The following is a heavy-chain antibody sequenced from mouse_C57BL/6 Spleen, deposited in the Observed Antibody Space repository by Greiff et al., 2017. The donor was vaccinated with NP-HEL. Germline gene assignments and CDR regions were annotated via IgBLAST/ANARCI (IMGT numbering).Heavy chain of an antibody. CDR1: GYAFSSSW. V-gene: IGHV1-80*01. CDR2: IYPGDGDT. D-gene: IGHD2-4*01. Sequence: QVQLKQSGAELVKPGASVKISCKASGYAFSSSWMNWVKQRPGKGLAWIGQIYPGDGDTNYNGKFKGKATLTADKSSSTAYMQLSSLTSEESAVYFCAREGYDYDRGTWFAYWGQGTLVTVSA. J-gene: IGHJ3*01. CDR3: AREGYDYDRGTWFAY.